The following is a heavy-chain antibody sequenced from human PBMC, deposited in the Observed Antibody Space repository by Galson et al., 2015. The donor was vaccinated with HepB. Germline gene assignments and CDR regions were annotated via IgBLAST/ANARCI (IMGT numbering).Heavy chain of an antibody. Sequence: SVKVSCKASGYTFTGYYMHWVRQAPGQGLEWMGRINPNSGGTNYAQKFQDRVTMTRDTSISTAYMELSRLRSDDTAVYYCARDSGSFFRAFDYWGQGTLVTVSS. D-gene: IGHD1-26*01. J-gene: IGHJ4*02. V-gene: IGHV1-2*06. CDR3: ARDSGSFFRAFDY. CDR2: INPNSGGT. CDR1: GYTFTGYY.